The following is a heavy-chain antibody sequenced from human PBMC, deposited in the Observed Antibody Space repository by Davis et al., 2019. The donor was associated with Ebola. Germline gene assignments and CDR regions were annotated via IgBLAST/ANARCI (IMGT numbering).Heavy chain of an antibody. D-gene: IGHD5-18*01. Sequence: PGGSLRLSCAASGFTFSSYSMNWVRQAPGKGLEWVAVISYDGSNKYYAGSVKGRFTISRDNSKNTLYLQMNSLRAEDTAVYYCARHGYSHAYYGIDVWGQGTTVTVSS. CDR3: ARHGYSHAYYGIDV. V-gene: IGHV3-30*03. J-gene: IGHJ6*02. CDR1: GFTFSSYS. CDR2: ISYDGSNK.